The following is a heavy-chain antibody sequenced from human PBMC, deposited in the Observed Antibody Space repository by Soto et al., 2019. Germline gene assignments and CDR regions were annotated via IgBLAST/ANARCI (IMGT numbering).Heavy chain of an antibody. J-gene: IGHJ5*02. D-gene: IGHD2-2*01. Sequence: PSETLSLTCTVSGDSINDYYWSWIRQPPGKRLEWIGYIYYTGNTKYNPSLKSRVAISLDTSRIQFSLKLSSVTAADTAIYFCARNGDCSSSRCNVGWLDPWGRGTLVTVS. CDR1: GDSINDYY. CDR2: IYYTGNT. V-gene: IGHV4-59*01. CDR3: ARNGDCSSSRCNVGWLDP.